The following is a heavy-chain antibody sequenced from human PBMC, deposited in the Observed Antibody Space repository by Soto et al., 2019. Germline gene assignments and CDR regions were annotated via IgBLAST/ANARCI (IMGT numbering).Heavy chain of an antibody. CDR2: ISGSGDST. J-gene: IGHJ4*02. V-gene: IGHV3-23*01. Sequence: EVQLLESGGGLVQPGGSLRLSCAASGFTFSSYAMSWVRQAPGKGLEWVSVISGSGDSTYYADSVKGRLTISRDNSKNTLYLQMNSLRAEDTAVYNCAKRGAGHDFDYWGQGTLVTVSS. D-gene: IGHD6-19*01. CDR3: AKRGAGHDFDY. CDR1: GFTFSSYA.